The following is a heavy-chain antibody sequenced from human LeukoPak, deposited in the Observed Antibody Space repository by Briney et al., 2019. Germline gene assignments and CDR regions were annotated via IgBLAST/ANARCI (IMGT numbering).Heavy chain of an antibody. CDR1: GGSFSGYY. CDR2: IYYSGTT. D-gene: IGHD4-17*01. Sequence: KPSETLSLTCAVYGGSFSGYYWGWVRQPPGKGLEWIGTIYYSGTTFYNPSLKSRVTISVDTSKNQFSLKLSSATAADTAIYYCARDYGDYLSPDAFDIWGQGTLVTVSS. CDR3: ARDYGDYLSPDAFDI. J-gene: IGHJ3*02. V-gene: IGHV4-34*01.